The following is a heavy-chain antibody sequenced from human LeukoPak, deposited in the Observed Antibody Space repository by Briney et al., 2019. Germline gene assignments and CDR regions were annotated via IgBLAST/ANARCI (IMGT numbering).Heavy chain of an antibody. D-gene: IGHD6-13*01. CDR1: GFTFSSYP. V-gene: IGHV3-30*04. Sequence: GRSLRLSCAASGFTFSSYPMHWVCQAPGKGLEWVAVISYDGSNKYNADSVKGRFTMSRDNSKNTLYLQMNSLRAEDTAVYYCWRDNDLVAAGYYFDYWGQGTLVTVSS. J-gene: IGHJ4*02. CDR2: ISYDGSNK. CDR3: WRDNDLVAAGYYFDY.